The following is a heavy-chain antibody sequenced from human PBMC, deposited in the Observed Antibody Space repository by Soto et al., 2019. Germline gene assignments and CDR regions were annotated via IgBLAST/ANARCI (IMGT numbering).Heavy chain of an antibody. D-gene: IGHD3-3*01. V-gene: IGHV3-7*01. CDR2: IKQDGSEK. Sequence: GGSLRLSCAASGFTFSSYWMSWVRQAPGKGLEWVANIKQDGSEKYYVDSVKGRFTISRDNAKNSLYLQMNSLRAEDTAVYYCARAPTDTIFGVVIHQYYFDYWGQGTLVTVSS. J-gene: IGHJ4*02. CDR3: ARAPTDTIFGVVIHQYYFDY. CDR1: GFTFSSYW.